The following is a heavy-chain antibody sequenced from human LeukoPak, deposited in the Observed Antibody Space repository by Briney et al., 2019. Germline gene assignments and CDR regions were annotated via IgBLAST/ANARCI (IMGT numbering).Heavy chain of an antibody. CDR1: GGSFSGYY. J-gene: IGHJ6*03. CDR2: INHSGST. V-gene: IGHV4-34*01. D-gene: IGHD3-16*01. Sequence: SETLSLTCAVYGGSFSGYYWSWIRQSPGKRLEWIGEINHSGSTNYNPSLKSRVTISVDTSKNQFSLKLSSVTAADTAVYYCARWAKALGGDDYYYYMDVWGKGTTVTVSS. CDR3: ARWAKALGGDDYYYYMDV.